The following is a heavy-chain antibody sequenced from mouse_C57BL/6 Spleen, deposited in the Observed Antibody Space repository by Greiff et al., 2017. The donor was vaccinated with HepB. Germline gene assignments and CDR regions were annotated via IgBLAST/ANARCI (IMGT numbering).Heavy chain of an antibody. CDR3: ARGNGNRIGYFDV. CDR2: ISSGSSTT. V-gene: IGHV5-17*01. Sequence: EVQLVESGGGLVKPGGSLKLSCAASGFTFSDYGMHWVRQAPEKGLEWVGYISSGSSTTYYADTVKGRVPISRDNAKNTLFLQMTSLRSEDTAMYYGARGNGNRIGYFDVWGTGTTVTVSS. D-gene: IGHD2-1*01. CDR1: GFTFSDYG. J-gene: IGHJ1*03.